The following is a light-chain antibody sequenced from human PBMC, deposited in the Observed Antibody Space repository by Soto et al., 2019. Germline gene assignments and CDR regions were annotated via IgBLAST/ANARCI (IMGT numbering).Light chain of an antibody. CDR1: QSINNY. CDR3: QQRSRWPRT. V-gene: IGKV3-11*01. Sequence: EIVLTQSPATLSLSPGERATLSCRASQSINNYLAWYQQKPGQAPRLLIYDASNRPTGSPARFSGSGSGTDFTLTISILEPEDFAVYYCQQRSRWPRTFGQGTKLEIK. CDR2: DAS. J-gene: IGKJ2*01.